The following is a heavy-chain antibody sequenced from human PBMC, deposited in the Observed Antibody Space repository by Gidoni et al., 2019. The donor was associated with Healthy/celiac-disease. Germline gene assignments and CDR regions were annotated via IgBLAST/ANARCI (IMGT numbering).Heavy chain of an antibody. D-gene: IGHD6-13*01. CDR1: GFTFDDYA. Sequence: EVQLVESGGGLVQPGRSLRLSCAASGFTFDDYAMHWVRQAPGKGLEWVSGISWNSGSIGYADSVKGRFTISRDNAKNSLYLQMNSLRAEDTALYYCAKDSSLVLDAFDIWGQGTMVTVSS. CDR3: AKDSSLVLDAFDI. CDR2: ISWNSGSI. J-gene: IGHJ3*02. V-gene: IGHV3-9*01.